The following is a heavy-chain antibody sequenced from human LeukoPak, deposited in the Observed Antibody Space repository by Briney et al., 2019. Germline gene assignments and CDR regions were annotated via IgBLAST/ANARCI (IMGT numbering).Heavy chain of an antibody. CDR1: GFTVSSNY. D-gene: IGHD3-22*01. V-gene: IGHV3-53*01. CDR3: ARSPYYYDSSGYYPN. CDR2: IYSGGST. Sequence: GGSLRLSCAASGFTVSSNYMSWVRQAPGKGLEWGSVIYSGGSTYYADSVKGRFTISRDNSKNTLYLQMNSLRAEDTAVYYCARSPYYYDSSGYYPNWGQGTLVTVSS. J-gene: IGHJ4*02.